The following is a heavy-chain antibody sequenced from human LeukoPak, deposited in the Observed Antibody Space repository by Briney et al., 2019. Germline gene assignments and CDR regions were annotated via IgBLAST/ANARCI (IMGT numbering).Heavy chain of an antibody. CDR3: ATSTLPWIQPGYYYMDV. V-gene: IGHV3-21*04. CDR1: GFTFSSYS. D-gene: IGHD5-18*01. Sequence: GGSLRLSCAASGFTFSSYSMNWVRQAPGKGLEWVSSISSSSSYIYYADSVKGRSTISRDNSKNTLYLQMNSLRAEDTAVYYCATSTLPWIQPGYYYMDVWGKGTTVTVSS. CDR2: ISSSSSYI. J-gene: IGHJ6*03.